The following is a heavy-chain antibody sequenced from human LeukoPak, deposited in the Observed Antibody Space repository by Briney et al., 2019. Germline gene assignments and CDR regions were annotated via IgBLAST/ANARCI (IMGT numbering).Heavy chain of an antibody. V-gene: IGHV1-2*06. D-gene: IGHD3-10*01. Sequence: ASVKVSCKASGYTFTAYYIHWVRQAPGQGLEWMGRINPNSGGTNYAQKFQGRVTMTRDTSISTAYLELSRLRSDDTAVYYCARDSIGENGDNWFDPWGQGTLVTVST. CDR1: GYTFTAYY. J-gene: IGHJ5*02. CDR2: INPNSGGT. CDR3: ARDSIGENGDNWFDP.